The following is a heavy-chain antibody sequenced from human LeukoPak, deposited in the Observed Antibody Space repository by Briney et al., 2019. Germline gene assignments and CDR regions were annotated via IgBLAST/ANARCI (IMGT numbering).Heavy chain of an antibody. J-gene: IGHJ3*02. CDR1: GLTFDDYA. Sequence: SLRLSCAASGLTFDDYAMHWVRQAPGKGLEWVSGISWNSGSIGYADSVKGRFTISRDNAKNSLYLQMNSLRAEDTALYYCAKGGDYGDPTGHDAFDIWGQGTMVTVSS. CDR2: ISWNSGSI. CDR3: AKGGDYGDPTGHDAFDI. V-gene: IGHV3-9*01. D-gene: IGHD4-17*01.